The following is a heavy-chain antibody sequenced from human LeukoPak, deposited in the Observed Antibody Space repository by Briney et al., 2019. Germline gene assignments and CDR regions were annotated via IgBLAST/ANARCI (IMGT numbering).Heavy chain of an antibody. J-gene: IGHJ6*03. Sequence: GGSLRLSCAASGFTFDDYGMSWVRQAPGKGLEWVSGINWNGGSTGYADSVKGRFTISRDNAKNSLYLQMNSLRAEDTALYYCARASYGSGSFYYYMDVWGKGTTVTVS. CDR1: GFTFDDYG. V-gene: IGHV3-20*04. CDR2: INWNGGST. D-gene: IGHD3-10*01. CDR3: ARASYGSGSFYYYMDV.